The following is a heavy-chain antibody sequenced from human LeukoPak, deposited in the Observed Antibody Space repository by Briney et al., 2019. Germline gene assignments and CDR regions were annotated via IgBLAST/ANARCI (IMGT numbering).Heavy chain of an antibody. CDR3: ARGLQDAFDI. Sequence: GGSLRLSCAASGFTFNTYGMSWVRQAPGKGLEWVSAISGSGGSTYYADSVKGRFTISRDNSKNTLYLQMNSLRAEDTAVYYCARGLQDAFDIWGQGTMVTVSS. CDR2: ISGSGGST. CDR1: GFTFNTYG. V-gene: IGHV3-23*01. J-gene: IGHJ3*02.